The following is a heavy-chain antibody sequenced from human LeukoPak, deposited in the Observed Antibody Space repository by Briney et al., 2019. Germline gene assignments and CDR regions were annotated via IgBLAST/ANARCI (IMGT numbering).Heavy chain of an antibody. V-gene: IGHV1-18*01. CDR2: ISAYNGNT. CDR1: GYTFTSYG. CDR3: ARVYCSSTSCYFSTFDY. J-gene: IGHJ4*02. D-gene: IGHD2-2*01. Sequence: ASVTVSCKASGYTFTSYGISWVRQAPGQGLEWMGWISAYNGNTNYAQKLQGRVTMTTDTSTSTAYMELRSLRSDDTAVYYCARVYCSSTSCYFSTFDYWGQGTLVTVSS.